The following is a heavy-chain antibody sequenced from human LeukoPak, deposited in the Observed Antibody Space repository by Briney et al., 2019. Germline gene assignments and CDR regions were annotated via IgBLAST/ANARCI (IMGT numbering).Heavy chain of an antibody. CDR2: IYYSGST. D-gene: IGHD2-15*01. V-gene: IGHV4-59*01. Sequence: PSETLSLTCTVSGGSISSYYWSWIRQPPGKGLEWIGYIYYSGSTNYNPSLKSRVTISVDTSKNQFSLKLSSVTAADTAVYYCARAPAGTPTLYYYYYYMDVWGKGTTVTVSS. J-gene: IGHJ6*03. CDR1: GGSISSYY. CDR3: ARAPAGTPTLYYYYYYMDV.